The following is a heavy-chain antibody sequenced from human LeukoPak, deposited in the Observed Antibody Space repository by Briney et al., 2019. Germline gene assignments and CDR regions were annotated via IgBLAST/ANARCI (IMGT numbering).Heavy chain of an antibody. Sequence: SETLSLTCAVYGGSFSGYHWSWMRQPPGKGLEWIGEINHSGSTNYNPSLKSRVTISIDTSNNHFSLKLSSVTAADTAVYYCARGGGAAAGHYYYYMDVWGKGTTVTVSS. J-gene: IGHJ6*03. CDR1: GGSFSGYH. D-gene: IGHD6-13*01. CDR3: ARGGGAAAGHYYYYMDV. CDR2: INHSGST. V-gene: IGHV4-34*01.